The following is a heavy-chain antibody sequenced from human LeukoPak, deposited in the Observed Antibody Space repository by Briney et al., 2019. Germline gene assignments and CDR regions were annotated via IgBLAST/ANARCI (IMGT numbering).Heavy chain of an antibody. Sequence: GGTLRLSCAASGFTFSSYAMTWVRQAPGKGLEWVSAISGTGGTTYYADSVKGRFTISRDNSKNTVYLQMNSLRAEDTAVYFCVSLGYSSSSVRYWGQGTLVTVSS. CDR1: GFTFSSYA. CDR3: VSLGYSSSSVRY. CDR2: ISGTGGTT. V-gene: IGHV3-23*01. J-gene: IGHJ4*02. D-gene: IGHD6-6*01.